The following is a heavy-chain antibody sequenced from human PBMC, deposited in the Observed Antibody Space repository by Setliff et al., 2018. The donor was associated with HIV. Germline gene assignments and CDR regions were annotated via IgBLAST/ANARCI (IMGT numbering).Heavy chain of an antibody. CDR2: LSGSGVGT. CDR3: AKAGDYYDRTTFDS. J-gene: IGHJ4*02. Sequence: GGSLRPSCTASGFTFGDYAMSWVRQAPGKGLEWVSGLSGSGVGTYYAGSGKGRFTISRDNSKNTLYLQMNSLRAEDTAVYYCAKAGDYYDRTTFDSWGQGTLVTVSS. V-gene: IGHV3-23*01. CDR1: GFTFGDYA. D-gene: IGHD3-22*01.